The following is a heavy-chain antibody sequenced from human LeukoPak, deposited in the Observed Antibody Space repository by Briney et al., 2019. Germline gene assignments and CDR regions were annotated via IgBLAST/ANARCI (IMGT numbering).Heavy chain of an antibody. J-gene: IGHJ4*02. CDR3: ARSLITGSTWGFDF. V-gene: IGHV3-48*04. Sequence: GGSLRLSCAASGFTFNSYSMNWVRQPPGKGLEWISSISSRSSPKYYADSVKGRLTISRDNAKNSLYLQMNSLRAEDTAVYYCARSLITGSTWGFDFWGQGTLVTVSS. CDR2: ISSRSSPK. D-gene: IGHD1-20*01. CDR1: GFTFNSYS.